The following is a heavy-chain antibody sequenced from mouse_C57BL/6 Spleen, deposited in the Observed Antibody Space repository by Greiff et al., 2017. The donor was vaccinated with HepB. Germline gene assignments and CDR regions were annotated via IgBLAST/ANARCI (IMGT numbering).Heavy chain of an antibody. CDR3: AGNKGGAMDY. J-gene: IGHJ4*01. V-gene: IGHV1-81*01. CDR2: IYPRSGNT. Sequence: VKLMESGAELARPGASVKLSCKASGYTFTSYGISWVKQRTGQGLEWIGEIYPRSGNTYYNEKFKGKATLTADKSSSTAYMELRSLTSEDSAVYFCAGNKGGAMDYWGQGTSVTVSS. D-gene: IGHD1-3*01. CDR1: GYTFTSYG.